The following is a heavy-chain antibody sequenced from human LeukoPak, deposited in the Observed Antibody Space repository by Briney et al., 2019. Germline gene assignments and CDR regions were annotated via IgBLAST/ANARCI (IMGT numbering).Heavy chain of an antibody. J-gene: IGHJ4*02. CDR3: AVTAMVTSDY. CDR2: LSGSGGST. CDR1: GSNFSSYA. D-gene: IGHD5-18*01. V-gene: IGHV3-23*01. Sequence: SGRYLRLSCAASGSNFSSYAMSWFRQAPWNGFECVSALSGSGGSTYYAVSVKRRFTISRDNSKNTLYLQMNSLRAEDTAVYYCAVTAMVTSDYWGQGTLVTVSS.